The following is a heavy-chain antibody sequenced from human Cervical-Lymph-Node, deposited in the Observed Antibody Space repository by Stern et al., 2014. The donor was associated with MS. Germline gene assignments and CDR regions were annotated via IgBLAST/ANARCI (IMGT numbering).Heavy chain of an antibody. D-gene: IGHD4-17*01. CDR1: GASITSGGYY. V-gene: IGHV4-31*03. Sequence: QLQLQESGPGLVKPSQTLALTCTVSGASITSGGYYWGWIRQHPGKGLEWIGYTGYSGDTYYNPYLEKRVIISADMSKKQLSLKLSSVTAADTAVYFCARDHHATVTPRGLDSWGQGTLVTVSS. CDR2: TGYSGDT. CDR3: ARDHHATVTPRGLDS. J-gene: IGHJ5*01.